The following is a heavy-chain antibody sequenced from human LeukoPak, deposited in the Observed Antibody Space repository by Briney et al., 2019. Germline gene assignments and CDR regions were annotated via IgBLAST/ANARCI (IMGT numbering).Heavy chain of an antibody. CDR2: ISSSSSYI. J-gene: IGHJ4*02. V-gene: IGHV3-21*04. D-gene: IGHD6-6*01. Sequence: GGSLRLSCAASGFTFSSYWMHWVRQAPGKGLEWVSSISSSSSYIYYADSVKGRFTISRDNAKNSLYLQMNSLRAEDTAVYYCARVYSSSSYYFDYWGQGTLVTVSS. CDR1: GFTFSSYW. CDR3: ARVYSSSSYYFDY.